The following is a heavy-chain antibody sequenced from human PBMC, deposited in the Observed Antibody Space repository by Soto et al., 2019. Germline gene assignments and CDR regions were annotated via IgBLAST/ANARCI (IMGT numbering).Heavy chain of an antibody. J-gene: IGHJ2*01. CDR2: IIPIFGTA. CDR3: ASTKYDSSAYYYWYLGL. D-gene: IGHD3-22*01. Sequence: SVKVSCKASEDTFRNYAISCVLQSPLQWLDWMGGIIPIFGTANYAQKFQGRVTITADTSANTVYLELSSLRSEDTAVYYCASTKYDSSAYYYWYLGLWGRGTLVTVSS. CDR1: EDTFRNYA. V-gene: IGHV1-69*06.